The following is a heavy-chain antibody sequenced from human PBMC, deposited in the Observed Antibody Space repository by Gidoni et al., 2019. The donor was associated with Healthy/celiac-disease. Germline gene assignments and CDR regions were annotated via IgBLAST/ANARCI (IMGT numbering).Heavy chain of an antibody. CDR2: INWNGGST. D-gene: IGHD3-3*01. Sequence: EVQLVASGGGVARPGGSPGLSCAAFGFPFDAYGMSWVRQAPGKGLEWVSGINWNGGSTGYADSVKGRFTISRDNAKNSLYLQMNSLRAEDTALYHCARQFPGDFWSGYYGAFDIWGQGTMVTVSS. CDR3: ARQFPGDFWSGYYGAFDI. J-gene: IGHJ3*02. CDR1: GFPFDAYG. V-gene: IGHV3-20*01.